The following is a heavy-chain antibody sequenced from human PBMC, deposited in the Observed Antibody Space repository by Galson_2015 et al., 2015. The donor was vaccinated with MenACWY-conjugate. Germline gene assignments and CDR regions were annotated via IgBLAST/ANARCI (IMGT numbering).Heavy chain of an antibody. D-gene: IGHD2/OR15-2a*01. CDR1: GASITSSDYY. V-gene: IGHV4-39*07. CDR2: VFYNGTT. J-gene: IGHJ3*02. Sequence: SETLSLTCTASGASITSSDYYGGWIRQPPGKGFEWIGTVFYNGTTYYNPSLQSRVTISLNTSKNQIFLTLNSVTAADTAVYYCARGPNIYEAFDMWGRGTVVTVSS. CDR3: ARGPNIYEAFDM.